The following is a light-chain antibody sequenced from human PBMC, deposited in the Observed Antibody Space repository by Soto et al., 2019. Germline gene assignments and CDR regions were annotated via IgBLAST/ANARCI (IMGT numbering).Light chain of an antibody. CDR2: GTS. V-gene: IGKV3-20*01. CDR1: QSVLSNY. J-gene: IGKJ2*01. CDR3: QQYGISPPGYT. Sequence: EIVLTQSPDTLSLSPGERATLSCRASQSVLSNYLAWYQQKPGQAPRLLIYGTSRRVTGIPDRCSGSGSGTEFTPTISNLEPEDFAMYYCQQYGISPPGYTFAQGTKLEI.